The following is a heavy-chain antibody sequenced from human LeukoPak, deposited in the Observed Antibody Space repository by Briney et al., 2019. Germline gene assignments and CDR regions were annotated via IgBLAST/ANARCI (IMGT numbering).Heavy chain of an antibody. V-gene: IGHV3-21*01. CDR1: GFTISSYW. CDR2: ISSSSSYI. J-gene: IGHJ5*02. CDR3: ARAPGYDFWSGYWFDP. D-gene: IGHD3-3*01. Sequence: GGSLRLSCAASGFTISSYWMNWVRQAPGKGLEWVSSISSSSSYIYYADSVKGRFTISRDNAKNSLYLQMNSLRAEDTAVYYCARAPGYDFWSGYWFDPWGQGTLVTVSS.